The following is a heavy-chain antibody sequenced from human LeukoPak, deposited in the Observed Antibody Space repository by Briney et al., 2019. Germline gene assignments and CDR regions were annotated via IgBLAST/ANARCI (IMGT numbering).Heavy chain of an antibody. CDR2: ISSSSSYI. D-gene: IGHD3/OR15-3a*01. V-gene: IGHV3-21*01. J-gene: IGHJ4*02. CDR3: ARDGMESDWRYYFDY. CDR1: GFTFSSYS. Sequence: GGSLRLSCAASGFTFSSYSMNWVRQAPGKGLEWVSSISSSSSYIYYADSVKGRFTISRDNAKNSLYLQMNSLRAEDTAVYYCARDGMESDWRYYFDYWGQGTLVTVSS.